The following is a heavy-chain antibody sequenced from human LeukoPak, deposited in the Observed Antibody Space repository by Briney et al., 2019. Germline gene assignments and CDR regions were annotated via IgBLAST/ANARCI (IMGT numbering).Heavy chain of an antibody. J-gene: IGHJ4*02. Sequence: SVNVSCLASGYTFTDYGIHWVRPAPGLGLEWMGWISGYNGNTKYAQKFQGRVTLTTDTSTSTAYMELSNRRSDDTAVYYCAKESYDDSSGYDCWGQGTLVTVSS. V-gene: IGHV1-18*01. D-gene: IGHD3-22*01. CDR2: ISGYNGNT. CDR1: GYTFTDYG. CDR3: AKESYDDSSGYDC.